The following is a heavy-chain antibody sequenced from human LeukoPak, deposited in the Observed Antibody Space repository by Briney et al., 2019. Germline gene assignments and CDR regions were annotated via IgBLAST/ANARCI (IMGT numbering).Heavy chain of an antibody. CDR2: ISAYNGNT. D-gene: IGHD3-10*01. CDR3: ARAGSGSYYYYMDV. J-gene: IGHJ6*03. Sequence: GASVKVSCKASGYTFTNYGISWVRQAPGQGLEWMGWISAYNGNTNYAQKLQGRVTMTTDTSTSTAYMELRSLRSDDTAVYYCARAGSGSYYYYMDVWGKGTTVTISS. CDR1: GYTFTNYG. V-gene: IGHV1-18*01.